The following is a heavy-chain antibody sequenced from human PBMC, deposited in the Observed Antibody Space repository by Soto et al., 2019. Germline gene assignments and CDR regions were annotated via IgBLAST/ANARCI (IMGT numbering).Heavy chain of an antibody. CDR2: ISSSGSTI. CDR1: GFTFSDYY. V-gene: IGHV3-11*01. CDR3: ASTWAPAGDLYYDFWSGSPGFDY. Sequence: PGGSLRLSCAASGFTFSDYYMSWIRQAPGKGLEWVSYISSSGSTIYYADSVKGRFTISRDNAKNSLYLQMNSLRAEDTAVYYCASTWAPAGDLYYDFWSGSPGFDYWGQGTLVTVSS. D-gene: IGHD3-3*01. J-gene: IGHJ4*02.